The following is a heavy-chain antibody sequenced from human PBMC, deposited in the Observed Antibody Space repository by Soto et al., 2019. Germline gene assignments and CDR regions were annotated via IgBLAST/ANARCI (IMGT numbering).Heavy chain of an antibody. D-gene: IGHD2-2*01. CDR1: GFTFSTYW. CDR2: INNDGSNT. J-gene: IGHJ5*02. V-gene: IGHV3-74*01. CDR3: ARDDLTMPSGS. Sequence: EVQLVQSGGGLVQPGGSLRLSCAASGFTFSTYWMHWFRQGPGKGLVCVSRINNDGSNTIYADSVKGRFTISRDNAKNTLYLQMNSLSAGDTAVYYCARDDLTMPSGSWGQGTLVTVSS.